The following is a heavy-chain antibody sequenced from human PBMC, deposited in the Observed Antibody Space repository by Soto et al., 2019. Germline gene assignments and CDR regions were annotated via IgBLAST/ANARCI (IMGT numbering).Heavy chain of an antibody. V-gene: IGHV3-7*01. J-gene: IGHJ6*02. CDR2: IKQDGSEK. Sequence: EVQLVESGGGLVQPGGSLRLSCAASGFTFSSYWMSWVRQAPGKGLEWVANIKQDGSEKYYVDSVKGRFTISKDNAKNSLYLQMNSLRAEDTAVYYCASTSRDPSLYYGMDVWGQGTTVTVSS. CDR1: GFTFSSYW. CDR3: ASTSRDPSLYYGMDV. D-gene: IGHD2-2*01.